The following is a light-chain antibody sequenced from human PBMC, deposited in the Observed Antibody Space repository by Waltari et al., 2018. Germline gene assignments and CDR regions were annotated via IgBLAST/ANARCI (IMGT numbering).Light chain of an antibody. CDR2: EAR. CDR3: CSYGGSYTWV. Sequence: QSALTQSASVSGSPGQAINISCTGTNSDVGAYNLVSWYQQYPGRAPRLMIYEARNRPSGVSNRFSASKSGNTASLTISGLQADDEADYYCCSYGGSYTWVFGGGTKVTVL. V-gene: IGLV2-23*01. J-gene: IGLJ3*02. CDR1: NSDVGAYNL.